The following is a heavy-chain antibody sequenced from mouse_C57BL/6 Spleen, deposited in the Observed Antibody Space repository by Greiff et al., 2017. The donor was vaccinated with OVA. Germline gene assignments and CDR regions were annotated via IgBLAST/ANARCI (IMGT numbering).Heavy chain of an antibody. CDR2: INPNNGGT. CDR1: GYTFTDYN. D-gene: IGHD2-4*01. J-gene: IGHJ4*01. CDR3: ARIYYDYDGGYAMDY. Sequence: EVQLQQSGPELVKPGASVKIPCKASGYTFTDYNMDWVKQSHGKSLEWIGDINPNNGGTIYNQKFKGKATLTVDKSSSTAYMELRSLTSEDTAVYYCARIYYDYDGGYAMDYWGQGTSVTVSS. V-gene: IGHV1-18*01.